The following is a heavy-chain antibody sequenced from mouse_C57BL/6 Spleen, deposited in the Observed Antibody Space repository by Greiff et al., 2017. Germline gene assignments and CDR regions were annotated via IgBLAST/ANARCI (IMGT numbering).Heavy chain of an antibody. CDR2: INPNNGGT. D-gene: IGHD1-1*01. V-gene: IGHV1-18*01. Sequence: VQLQQSGPELVKPGASVKIPCTASGYTFTDYNMDWVKQSPGKSLEWIGDINPNNGGTIYNQKFKGKATLTVDKSSSTAYMELRSLTSEDTAVYYCARGGYGSSLYYAMDYWGQGTSVTVSS. J-gene: IGHJ4*01. CDR3: ARGGYGSSLYYAMDY. CDR1: GYTFTDYN.